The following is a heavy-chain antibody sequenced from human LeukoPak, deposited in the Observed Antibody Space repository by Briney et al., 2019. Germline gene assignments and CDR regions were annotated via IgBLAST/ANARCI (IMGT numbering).Heavy chain of an antibody. J-gene: IGHJ4*02. CDR3: ASVGWGVFDY. D-gene: IGHD3-10*01. Sequence: PSETLSLTCTVSGGSISSSSYYWGWIRQPPGKGLEWIGSTYYSGSTYYNPSLKSRVTISVDTSKNQFSLKLSSVTAADTAVYYCASVGWGVFDYWGQGTLVTVSS. V-gene: IGHV4-39*01. CDR2: TYYSGST. CDR1: GGSISSSSYY.